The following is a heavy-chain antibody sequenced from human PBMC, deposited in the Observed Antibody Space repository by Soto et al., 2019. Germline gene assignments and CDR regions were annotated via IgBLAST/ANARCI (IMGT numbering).Heavy chain of an antibody. CDR1: GYTFTSYG. CDR2: ISAYNGNT. D-gene: IGHD3-9*01. Sequence: QVQLVQSGAEVKKPGASVKVSCKASGYTFTSYGISWVRQAPGQGLEWMGWISAYNGNTNYAQKLQGRVTMTTDTSTSTAYIELRSLRSDDTAVYYCASMEISHDMYYDILTCSPYGMDVWGQGTTITVSS. J-gene: IGHJ6*02. CDR3: ASMEISHDMYYDILTCSPYGMDV. V-gene: IGHV1-18*01.